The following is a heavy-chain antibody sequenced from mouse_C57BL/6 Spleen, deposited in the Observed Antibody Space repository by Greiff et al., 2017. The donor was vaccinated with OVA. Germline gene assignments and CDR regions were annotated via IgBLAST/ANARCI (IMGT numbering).Heavy chain of an antibody. CDR2: INPYNGGT. V-gene: IGHV1-19*01. J-gene: IGHJ4*01. CDR3: ASFITTVVATHYYAMDY. Sequence: EVQLQQSGPVLVKPGASVKMSCKASGYTFTDYYMNWVKQSHGKSLEWIGVINPYNGGTSYNQKFKGKATLTVDKSSSTAYMELNSLTSEDSAVYYCASFITTVVATHYYAMDYWGQGTSVTVSS. D-gene: IGHD1-1*01. CDR1: GYTFTDYY.